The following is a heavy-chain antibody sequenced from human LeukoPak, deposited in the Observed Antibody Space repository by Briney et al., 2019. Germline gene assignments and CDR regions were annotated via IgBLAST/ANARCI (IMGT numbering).Heavy chain of an antibody. V-gene: IGHV3-53*01. CDR2: LYSGGAA. Sequence: ETLSLTCAVYGGSFSGYYWSWIRQPPGKGLEWVSVLYSGGAAYYADSVKGRFTVSRDNSKNTLYLQLNSLRAEDTAVYYCARDIVGDNSEDYWGQGTLVTVSS. CDR1: GGSFSGYY. J-gene: IGHJ4*02. D-gene: IGHD1-26*01. CDR3: ARDIVGDNSEDY.